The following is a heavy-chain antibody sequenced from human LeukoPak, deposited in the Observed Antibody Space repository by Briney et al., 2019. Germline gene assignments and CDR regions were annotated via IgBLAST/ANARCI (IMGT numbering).Heavy chain of an antibody. CDR3: TRRVYSSGYYNWFDP. Sequence: PGGSLRLSCTASGFTFGDYAMSWFRQAPGKGLEWVGFIRSKAYGGTTEYAASVKGRFTISRDDSKSIAYLQMNSPKTEDTAVYYCTRRVYSSGYYNWFDPWGQGTLVTVSS. J-gene: IGHJ5*02. V-gene: IGHV3-49*03. CDR1: GFTFGDYA. CDR2: IRSKAYGGTT. D-gene: IGHD3-22*01.